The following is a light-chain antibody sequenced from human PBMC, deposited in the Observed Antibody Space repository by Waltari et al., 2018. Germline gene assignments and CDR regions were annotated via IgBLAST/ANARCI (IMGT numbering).Light chain of an antibody. J-gene: IGLJ3*02. Sequence: QSALTQPASVSGSPGQSITISCSGTISDIVAYKHVSWYQQHPGKAPKLMIYEVSNRPSGVSNRFSGSKSGNTASLTISGLQADDESHYYCTSFTSSATWVFGGGTKVTVL. CDR1: ISDIVAYKH. V-gene: IGLV2-14*01. CDR2: EVS. CDR3: TSFTSSATWV.